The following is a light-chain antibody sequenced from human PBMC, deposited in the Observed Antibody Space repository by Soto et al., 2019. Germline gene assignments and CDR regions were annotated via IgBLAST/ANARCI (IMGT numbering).Light chain of an antibody. V-gene: IGKV3-20*01. CDR3: QQYGSSPLWT. J-gene: IGKJ1*01. CDR1: QSVSRTY. CDR2: ATS. Sequence: EIVLTQSPGTLSLSPGERATLSCRASQSVSRTYLAWYQQKPVQAPRLLIYATSSRATGIPDRFSGSGSGTDFTLAISRLEPEDFAVYYCQQYGSSPLWTFGQGGKVDI.